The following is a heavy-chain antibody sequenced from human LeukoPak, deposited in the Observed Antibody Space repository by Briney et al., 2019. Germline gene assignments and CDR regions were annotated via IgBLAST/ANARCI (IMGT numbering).Heavy chain of an antibody. V-gene: IGHV4-39*01. Sequence: PSETLSLTCTVSGGSISSSSYYWGWIRQPPGTGLEWIGSIYYSGSTYYNPSLKSRVTMSVDTSKNQFSLKLSSVTAADTAVYYCARSEAAAGTRGSYFDYWGQGTLVTVSS. CDR3: ARSEAAAGTRGSYFDY. CDR1: GGSISSSSYY. J-gene: IGHJ4*02. CDR2: IYYSGST. D-gene: IGHD6-13*01.